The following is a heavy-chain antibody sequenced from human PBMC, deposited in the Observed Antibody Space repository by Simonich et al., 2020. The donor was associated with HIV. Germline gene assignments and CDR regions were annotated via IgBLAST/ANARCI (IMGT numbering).Heavy chain of an antibody. V-gene: IGHV3-23*01. CDR1: GFTFSSYA. D-gene: IGHD7-27*01. Sequence: GGGLVQPGGSLRLSCAASGFTFSSYAMSWVRQAPGKGLEWVSAISGSGGSTYYADSVKGRFTISRDNSKKTLYLQMNSLRAEDTAVYYCAKGGLTGAAWLNYMDVWGKGTTVTVSS. CDR2: ISGSGGST. J-gene: IGHJ6*03. CDR3: AKGGLTGAAWLNYMDV.